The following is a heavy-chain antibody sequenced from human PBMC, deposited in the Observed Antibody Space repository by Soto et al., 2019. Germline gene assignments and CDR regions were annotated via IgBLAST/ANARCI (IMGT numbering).Heavy chain of an antibody. D-gene: IGHD3-22*01. V-gene: IGHV1-8*01. Sequence: QVQLVQSGAEVKKPGASVKVSCKASGYTFTSYDINWVRQATGQGLEWMGWMNPNSGNTGYAQKFQGRVPMTRNTSISTAYRELSSLRSEDTAVYYCARGLGQNYYDSSALSYWGQGTLVTVSS. CDR2: MNPNSGNT. CDR1: GYTFTSYD. CDR3: ARGLGQNYYDSSALSY. J-gene: IGHJ4*02.